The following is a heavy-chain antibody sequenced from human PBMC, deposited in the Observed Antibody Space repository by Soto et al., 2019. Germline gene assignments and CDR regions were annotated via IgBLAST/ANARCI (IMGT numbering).Heavy chain of an antibody. CDR3: TRRSSGWYFDY. CDR1: GFTFSSYA. CDR2: ISGSGDST. Sequence: PGGSLRLSCAASGFTFSSYAMSWVRQAPGKGLEWVSVISGSGDSTYYADSVKGRFTISRDNSKNTLYLQMNSLRAEDTAVYYCTRRSSGWYFDYWGQAPLVTVFS. D-gene: IGHD6-19*01. J-gene: IGHJ4*02. V-gene: IGHV3-23*01.